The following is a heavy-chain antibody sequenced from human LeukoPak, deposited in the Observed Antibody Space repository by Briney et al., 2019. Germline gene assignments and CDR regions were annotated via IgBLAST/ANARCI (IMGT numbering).Heavy chain of an antibody. V-gene: IGHV3-48*03. CDR1: GFTFSSYE. CDR2: ISSSGSTI. Sequence: GGSLRLSCAASGFTFSSYEMNWVRQAPGKGLEWVSFISSSGSTIYYADSVKGRFTISRDNAKNSLYLQMNSLRAEDTAVYYCARDRDGFDYWGQGTLVTVSS. D-gene: IGHD3-10*01. CDR3: ARDRDGFDY. J-gene: IGHJ4*02.